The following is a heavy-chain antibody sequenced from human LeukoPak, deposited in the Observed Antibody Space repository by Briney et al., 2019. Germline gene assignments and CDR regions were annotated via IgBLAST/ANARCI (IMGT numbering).Heavy chain of an antibody. CDR1: GFTFSSYG. CDR3: ARDGAPSYCSSTSCYDYYFHY. V-gene: IGHV3-33*01. J-gene: IGHJ4*02. Sequence: GRSLRLSCAASGFTFSSYGMHWVRQAPGKGLEWVAVIWYDGSTKYYADSVKGRFTISRDNSKNTLYLQMNSLRAEDTAVYYCARDGAPSYCSSTSCYDYYFHYWGQGTLVTVSS. CDR2: IWYDGSTK. D-gene: IGHD2-2*01.